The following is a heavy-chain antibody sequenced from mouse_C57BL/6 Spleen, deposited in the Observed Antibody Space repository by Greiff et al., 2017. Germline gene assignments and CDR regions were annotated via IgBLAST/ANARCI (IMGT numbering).Heavy chain of an antibody. Sequence: LVEPGASVKMSCKASGYTFTDYNMHWVKQSHGKSLEWIGYINPNNGGTSYNQKFKGKATLTVNKSSSTAYMELRSLTSEDSAVSYCVCYLLGGYFDVWGTGTTVTVSS. D-gene: IGHD2-1*01. V-gene: IGHV1-22*01. CDR2: INPNNGGT. CDR1: GYTFTDYN. CDR3: VCYLLGGYFDV. J-gene: IGHJ1*03.